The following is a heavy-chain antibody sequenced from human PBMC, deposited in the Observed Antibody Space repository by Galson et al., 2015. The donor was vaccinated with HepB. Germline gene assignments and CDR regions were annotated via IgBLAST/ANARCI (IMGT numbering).Heavy chain of an antibody. J-gene: IGHJ4*02. V-gene: IGHV5-51*01. CDR2: IHPGDQDA. CDR1: GYRFGNYW. CDR3: ARRMAIIPYFDL. Sequence: QSGAEVKKAGESLKISCRGSGYRFGNYWIGWVRQRPGKGLEWMGNIHPGDQDARHSPAFQGQVTMSADNSISTAYLQWTSLKASDTAMYYCARRMAIIPYFDLWGQGTLVSVAS. D-gene: IGHD5-24*01.